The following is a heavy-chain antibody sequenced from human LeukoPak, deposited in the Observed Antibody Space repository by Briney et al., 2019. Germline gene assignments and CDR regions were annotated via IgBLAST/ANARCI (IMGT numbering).Heavy chain of an antibody. Sequence: SETLSLTCTVSGGSISSYYWNWIRQPPGKGLEWIGYIYYSGYSGSTNYNPSLKSRVTISVDTFKNQSSLKLSSVTAADTAVYYCAKNGYSSGWTNFDYWGQGTLVTVSS. CDR3: AKNGYSSGWTNFDY. J-gene: IGHJ4*02. CDR2: IYYSGYSGST. V-gene: IGHV4-59*01. D-gene: IGHD6-19*01. CDR1: GGSISSYY.